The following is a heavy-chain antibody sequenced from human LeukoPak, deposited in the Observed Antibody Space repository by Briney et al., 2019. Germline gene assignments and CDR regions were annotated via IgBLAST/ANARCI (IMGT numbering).Heavy chain of an antibody. CDR3: ARDLNGWYGRVDN. CDR2: ISGSGSTI. V-gene: IGHV3-48*03. J-gene: IGHJ4*02. D-gene: IGHD6-19*01. CDR1: GFSFSSYE. Sequence: GGSLRLSCAASGFSFSSYEMNWVRQAPGKGLEWVSYISGSGSTIYYADSVKGRFTISRDNAKNSLHLQMNSLRAEDTAVYYCARDLNGWYGRVDNWGQGALVTVSS.